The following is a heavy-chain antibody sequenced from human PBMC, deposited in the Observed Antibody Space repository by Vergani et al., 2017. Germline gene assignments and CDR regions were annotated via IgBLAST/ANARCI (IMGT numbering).Heavy chain of an antibody. D-gene: IGHD2-15*01. J-gene: IGHJ4*02. Sequence: QVQLVESGGGVVQPGGSLRLSCAASGFTFTNYGMHLVRQAPGKGLEWVAFTRYDGIVEYYGDSVRGRFTISRDNSKNTLYLQMNRLRPEDTAVYYCATAGAAYCRGASCYDFFEYWGQGTLVTVAS. CDR2: TRYDGIVE. CDR1: GFTFTNYG. V-gene: IGHV3-30*02. CDR3: ATAGAAYCRGASCYDFFEY.